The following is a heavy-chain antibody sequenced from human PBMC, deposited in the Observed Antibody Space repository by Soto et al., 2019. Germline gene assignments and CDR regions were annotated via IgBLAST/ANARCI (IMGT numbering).Heavy chain of an antibody. D-gene: IGHD3-9*01. CDR3: ARGNDILTGYYTFDP. Sequence: ASVKVSCKASGGTFSSYTISWVRQAPGQGLEWMGRIIPILGIANYAQKFQGRVTITADKSTSTAYMELSSLRSEDTAVYYCARGNDILTGYYTFDPWGQGTLVTVSS. V-gene: IGHV1-69*02. J-gene: IGHJ5*02. CDR1: GGTFSSYT. CDR2: IIPILGIA.